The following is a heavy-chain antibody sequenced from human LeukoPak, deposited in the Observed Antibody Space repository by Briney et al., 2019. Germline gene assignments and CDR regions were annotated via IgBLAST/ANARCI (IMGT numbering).Heavy chain of an antibody. Sequence: SETLSLTCAVSGGSISSGGYSWSWIRQPPGKGLEWIGCIYHSGSTYYNPSLKSRVTISVDTSKNQFSLKLSSVTAADTAVYYCARSPGYSSGWYPFDPWGQGTLVTVSS. CDR1: GGSISSGGYS. CDR2: IYHSGST. V-gene: IGHV4-30-2*02. CDR3: ARSPGYSSGWYPFDP. J-gene: IGHJ5*02. D-gene: IGHD6-19*01.